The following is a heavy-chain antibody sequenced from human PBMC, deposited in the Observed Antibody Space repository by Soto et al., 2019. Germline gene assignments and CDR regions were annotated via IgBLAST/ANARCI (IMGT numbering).Heavy chain of an antibody. CDR2: ISGSGGIT. J-gene: IGHJ4*02. V-gene: IGHV3-23*01. CDR1: GFTFSSYA. D-gene: IGHD6-13*01. Sequence: GGSLRLSCAASGFTFSSYAMSCVRQAPGKGLEWVSAISGSGGITYYADSVKGRCTISRDKSKNTLYLQMNSLRAEDTAVYYCATDLFVVGSSWYYYWAQGTMVTVSS. CDR3: ATDLFVVGSSWYYY.